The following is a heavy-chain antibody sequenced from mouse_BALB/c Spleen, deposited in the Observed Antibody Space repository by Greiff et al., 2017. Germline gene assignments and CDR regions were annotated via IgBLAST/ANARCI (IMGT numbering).Heavy chain of an antibody. D-gene: IGHD1-1*01. CDR3: ARCTTVVATAWFAY. J-gene: IGHJ3*01. CDR2: IDPENGNT. V-gene: IGHV14-1*02. CDR1: GFNIKDYY. Sequence: EVQLQQSGAELVRPGALVKLSCKASGFNIKDYYMHWVKQRPEQGLEWIGWIDPENGNTIYDPKFQGKASITADTSSNTAYLQLSSLTSEDTAVYYCARCTTVVATAWFAYWGQGTLVTVSA.